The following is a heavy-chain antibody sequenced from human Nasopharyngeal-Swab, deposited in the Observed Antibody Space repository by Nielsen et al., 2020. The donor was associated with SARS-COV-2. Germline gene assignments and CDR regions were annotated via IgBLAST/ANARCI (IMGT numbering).Heavy chain of an antibody. Sequence: RQAPGKGLEWIGSIYHSGSTYYNPSLKSRVTISVDTSKNQFSLKLSSVTAADTAVYYCARVTLGEDSYGDNWFDPGAREPWSPSPQ. J-gene: IGHJ5*02. V-gene: IGHV4-38-2*02. D-gene: IGHD5-18*01. CDR2: IYHSGST. CDR3: ARVTLGEDSYGDNWFDP.